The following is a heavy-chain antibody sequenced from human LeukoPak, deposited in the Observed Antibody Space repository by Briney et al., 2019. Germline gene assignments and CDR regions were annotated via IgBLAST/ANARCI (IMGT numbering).Heavy chain of an antibody. Sequence: GGSLRLSCAASGFTFSDYYMSWIRQAPGKGLEWVSYISSSGSTIYYADSVKGRFTISRDNAKNSLYLQMNSLRAEDTAVYYCARVGMNSYYYDSSVAFDIWGQGTMVTVSS. CDR3: ARVGMNSYYYDSSVAFDI. CDR1: GFTFSDYY. D-gene: IGHD3-22*01. J-gene: IGHJ3*02. CDR2: ISSSGSTI. V-gene: IGHV3-11*04.